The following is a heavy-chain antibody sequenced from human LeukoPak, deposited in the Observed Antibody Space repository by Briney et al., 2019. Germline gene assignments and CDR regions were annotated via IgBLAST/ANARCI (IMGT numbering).Heavy chain of an antibody. D-gene: IGHD4-11*01. CDR1: GGSISSGGYS. V-gene: IGHV4-30-2*01. J-gene: IGHJ5*02. CDR2: IYHSGST. Sequence: PSETLSLTCAVSGGSISSGGYSWSWIRQPPGKGLEWIGYIYHSGSTYYNPSLKSRVTISVDRSKNQFSLKLSSVTAADTAVYYCARVRGGTVTTLFDPWGQGTLVTVSS. CDR3: ARVRGGTVTTLFDP.